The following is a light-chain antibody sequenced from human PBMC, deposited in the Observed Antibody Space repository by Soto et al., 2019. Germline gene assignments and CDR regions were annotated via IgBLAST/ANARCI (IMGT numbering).Light chain of an antibody. J-gene: IGKJ4*01. CDR1: QSVSSD. CDR3: QKYNSAPLT. CDR2: KAS. V-gene: IGKV1-13*02. Sequence: IKMTQSPSSLSASVGDRVTITCRASQSVSSDVNWYQQKPGKAPKLLIYKASNLESGVPSRFSGSGSGTDFTLTISSLQPEDVTAYYCQKYNSAPLTFGGGTKVDTK.